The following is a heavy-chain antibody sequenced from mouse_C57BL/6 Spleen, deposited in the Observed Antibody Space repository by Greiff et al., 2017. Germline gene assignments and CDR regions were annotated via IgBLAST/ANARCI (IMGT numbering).Heavy chain of an antibody. CDR2: INPSSGYT. V-gene: IGHV1-7*01. CDR1: GYTFTSYW. J-gene: IGHJ2*01. CDR3: ARGGSNYLDFYY. Sequence: QVQLKESGAELAKPGASVKLSCKASGYTFTSYWMPWVKQRPGQGLEWIGYINPSSGYTKYNQKFKDKATLTADKSSSTAYMQLSGLTYEDSAVYYCARGGSNYLDFYYWGQGTTLTGSS. D-gene: IGHD2-5*01.